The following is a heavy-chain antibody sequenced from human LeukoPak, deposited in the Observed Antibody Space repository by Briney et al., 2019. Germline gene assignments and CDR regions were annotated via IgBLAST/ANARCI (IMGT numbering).Heavy chain of an antibody. D-gene: IGHD1-26*01. Sequence: GESLRLSCAASGFTFSYAWMSWVRQTPGKGLERVGRIKSKRDGGTADSAAPVKGRFTISRRDSKNTVYLQMNSLKAEDTAVYYCTTDLGSGSLFDYWGQGILVTVSS. CDR1: GFTFSYAW. J-gene: IGHJ4*02. CDR2: IKSKRDGGTA. CDR3: TTDLGSGSLFDY. V-gene: IGHV3-15*01.